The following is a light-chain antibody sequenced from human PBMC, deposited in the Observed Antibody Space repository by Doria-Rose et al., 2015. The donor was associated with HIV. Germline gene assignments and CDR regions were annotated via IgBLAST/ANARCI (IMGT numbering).Light chain of an antibody. Sequence: DIRMTQSPSTLSASVGDSVTITCRASQSITRWLAWYQQKSGKAPKLLIYNASLLESGVPSRFSGSGSGTEFTLTISSLQPDDFATYYCQQYNSYSPWTFGPGTKLEIK. V-gene: IGKV1-5*03. CDR3: QQYNSYSPWT. CDR1: QSITRW. J-gene: IGKJ2*02. CDR2: NAS.